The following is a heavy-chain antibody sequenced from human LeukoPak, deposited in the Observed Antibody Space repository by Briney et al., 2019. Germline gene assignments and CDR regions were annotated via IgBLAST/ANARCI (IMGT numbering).Heavy chain of an antibody. V-gene: IGHV1-2*02. Sequence: ASVKVSCKASGYTFTGYYMHWVRQAPGQGLEWMGWINPNSGGTNYAQKFQGRVTMTEDTSTDTAYMELSSLRSEDTAVYYCATGGPYDILTGYYIYDYWGQGTLVTVSS. CDR1: GYTFTGYY. CDR2: INPNSGGT. J-gene: IGHJ4*02. D-gene: IGHD3-9*01. CDR3: ATGGPYDILTGYYIYDY.